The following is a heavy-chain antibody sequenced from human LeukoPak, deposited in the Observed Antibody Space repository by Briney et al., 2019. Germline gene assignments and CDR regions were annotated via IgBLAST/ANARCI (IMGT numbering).Heavy chain of an antibody. CDR2: ISSSGSI. CDR1: GFTFSSYE. Sequence: GGSLRLSRAASGFTFSSYEMNWVRQAPGKGLEWVSYISSSGSIYYADSVKGRFTISRDNAKNSLYLQMNSLRAEDTAVYYCARDWRDSSGKFPNDAFDIWGQGTMVTVSS. V-gene: IGHV3-48*03. CDR3: ARDWRDSSGKFPNDAFDI. D-gene: IGHD3-22*01. J-gene: IGHJ3*02.